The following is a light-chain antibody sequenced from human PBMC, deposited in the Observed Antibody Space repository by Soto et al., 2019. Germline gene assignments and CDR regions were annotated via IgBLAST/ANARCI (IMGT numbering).Light chain of an antibody. V-gene: IGKV1-27*01. CDR3: QKYDRAPFT. CDR2: GAS. CDR1: QGISNY. J-gene: IGKJ3*01. Sequence: DIQMTHSPSSLSAYLGDRVTITFRSSQGISNYLAWYQQKPGRLPKLLLFGASTLQSGVPARFSGSGSGTLFTLTINGLLPEDVATYYCQKYDRAPFTFGPGTKVDI.